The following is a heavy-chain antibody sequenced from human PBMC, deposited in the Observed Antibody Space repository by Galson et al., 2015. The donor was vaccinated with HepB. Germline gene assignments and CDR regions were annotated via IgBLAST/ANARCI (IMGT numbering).Heavy chain of an antibody. J-gene: IGHJ4*02. CDR2: IYPGDSDT. V-gene: IGHV5-51*01. CDR1: GYSFTSYW. CDR3: AGHVIQLWHSGGYYFDY. Sequence: QSGAEVKKPGESLKISCTGSGYSFTSYWIGWVRQMPGKGLEWMGIIYPGDSDTRYSPSFQGQVTISADKSISTAYLQWSSLKASDTAMYYCAGHVIQLWHSGGYYFDYWGQGTLVTVSS. D-gene: IGHD5-18*01.